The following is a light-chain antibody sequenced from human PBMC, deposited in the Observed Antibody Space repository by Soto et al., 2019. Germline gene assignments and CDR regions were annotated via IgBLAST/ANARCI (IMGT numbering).Light chain of an antibody. J-gene: IGKJ5*01. V-gene: IGKV3-15*01. CDR1: NTVRST. CDR3: KQYNNLPPNT. CDR2: DVY. Sequence: EMVLTPSPATLSVSPRERAFLSCWARNTVRSTLARYHKKLRQAPMLLNYDVYTSDTSTPARFSGSGADPEFTNKINSLQCEDFALHYCKQYNNLPPNTFGQ.